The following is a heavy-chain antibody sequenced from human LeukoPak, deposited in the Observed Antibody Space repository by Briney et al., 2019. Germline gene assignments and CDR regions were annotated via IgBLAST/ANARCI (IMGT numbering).Heavy chain of an antibody. CDR3: AREGRVSGYDFDC. J-gene: IGHJ4*02. V-gene: IGHV3-74*03. D-gene: IGHD5-12*01. CDR1: GFTFSSYW. Sequence: PGGSLRLSCAASGFTFSSYWLHWVRQAPGKGLVWVSRINSDGSSITYADSVKGRFTISRDNAKNTLYLQMNSLRGEDTAVYYGAREGRVSGYDFDCWGQGTLVTVSS. CDR2: INSDGSSI.